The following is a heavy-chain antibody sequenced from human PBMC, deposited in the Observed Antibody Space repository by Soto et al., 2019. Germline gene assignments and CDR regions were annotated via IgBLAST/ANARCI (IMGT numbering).Heavy chain of an antibody. D-gene: IGHD1-26*01. CDR1: GFTFSDYA. V-gene: IGHV3-30*04. Sequence: QVQLVESGGGVVRPGTSLRLSCAASGFTFSDYAIQWVSQAPGEGLEWVAVISYDGRNKYYADSVKGRFTISRDNSKNTMYLQMNSLSAEDTAVYYCERNRYSGIYRYSVDYWGQGTLVTVSS. CDR2: ISYDGRNK. CDR3: ERNRYSGIYRYSVDY. J-gene: IGHJ4*02.